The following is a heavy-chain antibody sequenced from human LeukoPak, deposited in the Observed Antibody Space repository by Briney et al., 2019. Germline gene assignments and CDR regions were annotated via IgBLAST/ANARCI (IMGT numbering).Heavy chain of an antibody. J-gene: IGHJ4*02. CDR3: AKVRFGDYGDFDY. D-gene: IGHD4-17*01. CDR1: RFTFSTYA. V-gene: IGHV3-23*01. CDR2: ISWSGAST. Sequence: GGSLRLSCAASRFTFSTYAMSWVRQAPGKGLAWVSGISWSGASTYYADSVKGRFTISRDNSKNTLYPQLNSLRAEDTAVYYCAKVRFGDYGDFDYWGQGTLVTVSS.